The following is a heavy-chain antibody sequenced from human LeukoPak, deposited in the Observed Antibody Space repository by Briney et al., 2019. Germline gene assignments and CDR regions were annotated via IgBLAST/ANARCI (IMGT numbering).Heavy chain of an antibody. CDR2: IYTGGST. V-gene: IGHV4-4*09. J-gene: IGHJ5*02. CDR1: GGSISSYY. Sequence: SETLSLTCTVSGGSISSYYWSWIRQPPGKGLEWIGYIYTGGSTNYNPSLKSRVTISVDTSKNQFSLKLSSVTAADTAVYYCARLSRDYDFWSGYYNTEYNWFDPWGQGTLVTVSS. CDR3: ARLSRDYDFWSGYYNTEYNWFDP. D-gene: IGHD3-3*01.